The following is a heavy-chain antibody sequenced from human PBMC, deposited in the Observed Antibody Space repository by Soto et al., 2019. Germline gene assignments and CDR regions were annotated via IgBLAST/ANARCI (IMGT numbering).Heavy chain of an antibody. J-gene: IGHJ6*03. CDR3: ARASSSSWDVERDDYYYYYYMDV. CDR2: ISAYNGNT. Sequence: QVQLVQSGAEVKKPGASVKVSCKASGYTFTSYGISWVRQAPGQGLEWMGWISAYNGNTNYAQKLQGRVTMTTDTSTSKAYRELRSLRSDNTAVYYCARASSSSWDVERDDYYYYYYMDVWGKGTTVTVSS. D-gene: IGHD6-6*01. V-gene: IGHV1-18*01. CDR1: GYTFTSYG.